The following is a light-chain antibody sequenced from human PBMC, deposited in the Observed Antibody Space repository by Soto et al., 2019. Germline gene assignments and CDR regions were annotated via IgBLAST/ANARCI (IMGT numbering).Light chain of an antibody. V-gene: IGKV1-27*01. CDR1: QAIGNS. Sequence: DIQMTQSPSSLSASVGDRVTITCRASQAIGNSLAWYQQKPGNVPKLLIYAASTLQSGVPSRFSGSGSGTDFTLTIGSLQPEYIATYYCQNDNSAISTFGKGNKVEIK. J-gene: IGKJ1*01. CDR2: AAS. CDR3: QNDNSAIST.